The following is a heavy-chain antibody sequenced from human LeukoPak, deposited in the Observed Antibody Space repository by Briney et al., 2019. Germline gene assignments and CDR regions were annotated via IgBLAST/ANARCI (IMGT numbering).Heavy chain of an antibody. V-gene: IGHV3-33*06. J-gene: IGHJ4*02. CDR3: AKDLSIAAQGHDY. CDR2: IWYDGSNK. D-gene: IGHD6-6*01. Sequence: GRSLRLSCAASGYTFSSYGMDWVLQAPGKGLEWVAVIWYDGSNKYYADSVKGRFTISRDNSKNTLYLQMNSLRAEDTAVYYCAKDLSIAAQGHDYWGQGTLVTVSS. CDR1: GYTFSSYG.